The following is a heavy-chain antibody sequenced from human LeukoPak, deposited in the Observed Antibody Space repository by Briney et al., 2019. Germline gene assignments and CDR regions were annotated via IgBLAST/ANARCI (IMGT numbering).Heavy chain of an antibody. D-gene: IGHD5-12*01. V-gene: IGHV3-74*01. CDR1: GFTFSNYW. CDR2: INSDESIS. J-gene: IGHJ4*02. CDR3: ARGPSGYHNT. Sequence: PGGSLRLSCEASGFTFSNYWMHWVRQAPNQGLMWVARINSDESISDYADSVNGRFTISRDNAKNTLYLQMNSLRAEDTAVYYCARGPSGYHNTGGQGTLVTVSS.